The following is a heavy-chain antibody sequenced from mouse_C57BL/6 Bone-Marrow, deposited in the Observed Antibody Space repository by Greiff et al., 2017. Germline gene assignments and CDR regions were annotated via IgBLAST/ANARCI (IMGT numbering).Heavy chain of an antibody. Sequence: QVQLQQSGAELVRPGASVTLSCKASGYTFTDYEMHWVKQTPVHGLEWIGAIDPETGGTAYNQKFKGKAILTADKSSSTAYMALRSLTSEDSAVYYCTNYDGSSYRTWFAYWGQGTLVTVSA. V-gene: IGHV1-15*01. CDR1: GYTFTDYE. D-gene: IGHD1-1*01. CDR3: TNYDGSSYRTWFAY. CDR2: IDPETGGT. J-gene: IGHJ3*01.